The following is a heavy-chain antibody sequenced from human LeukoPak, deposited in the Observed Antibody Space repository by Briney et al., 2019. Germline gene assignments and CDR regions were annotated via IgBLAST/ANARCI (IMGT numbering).Heavy chain of an antibody. CDR1: GYTFTSYD. V-gene: IGHV1-8*01. CDR3: ARHYGYSYYMDV. J-gene: IGHJ6*03. Sequence: ASVKVSCKASGYTFTSYDTNWVRQATGQGLEWMGWMNPNSGNTGYAQKFQGRVTMTRNTSISTAYMELSSLRSEDTAVYYCARHYGYSYYMDVWGKGTTVTVSS. D-gene: IGHD5-18*01. CDR2: MNPNSGNT.